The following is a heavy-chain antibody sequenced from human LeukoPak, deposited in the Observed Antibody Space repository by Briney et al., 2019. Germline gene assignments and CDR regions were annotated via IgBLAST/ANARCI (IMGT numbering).Heavy chain of an antibody. Sequence: PGGSVRLYCAASGFTFSSYRMSWLRQAPGKGLEGVTSIEHDESEKYYVDSLKGRITISRDNARNSLFLQMNSLRAEDTAVYYCARQGYYDRSGYYSWGQGTLVTVSS. CDR3: ARQGYYDRSGYYS. J-gene: IGHJ4*02. CDR1: GFTFSSYR. V-gene: IGHV3-7*01. D-gene: IGHD3-22*01. CDR2: IEHDESEK.